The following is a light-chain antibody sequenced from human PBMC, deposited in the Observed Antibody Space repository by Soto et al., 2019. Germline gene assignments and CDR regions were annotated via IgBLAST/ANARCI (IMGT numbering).Light chain of an antibody. J-gene: IGKJ4*01. CDR3: KQSSAFPLT. CDR1: QDISTW. Sequence: DVQMTQSPSSVSASVGDRVTIACRASQDISTWLAWYQQKPGKAPSLLIYGASNLQRGVPSRFSGRGSGTDFTLTISSLQPEDFATYFCKQSSAFPLTFGGGTKVDI. V-gene: IGKV1-12*01. CDR2: GAS.